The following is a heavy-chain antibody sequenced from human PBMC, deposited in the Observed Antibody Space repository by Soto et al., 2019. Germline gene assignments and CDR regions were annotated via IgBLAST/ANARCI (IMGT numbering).Heavy chain of an antibody. Sequence: EVQLLESGGGLVQPGGSLRLSCAASGFTFSSYAMSWVRQAPGKGLEWVSAISGRGGSTYYADSVKGRFTISRDNSKNTLYLQMNSLRAEDTAVYYCAKIPHSSSWYLDAFDIWGQGTMVTVSS. V-gene: IGHV3-23*01. CDR1: GFTFSSYA. CDR3: AKIPHSSSWYLDAFDI. CDR2: ISGRGGST. J-gene: IGHJ3*02. D-gene: IGHD6-13*01.